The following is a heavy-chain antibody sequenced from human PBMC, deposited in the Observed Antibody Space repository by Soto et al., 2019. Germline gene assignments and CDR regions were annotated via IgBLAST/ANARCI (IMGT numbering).Heavy chain of an antibody. CDR3: AKNIDYGKVY. CDR2: ISGSGGST. J-gene: IGHJ4*01. Sequence: GESLRLSSAAYGFSFNIYAMSWVRQAPEKGMEWVSAISGSGGSTYYADSVKGRFTISRDNSKNTLDLQMNSLRAVYTSLYYCAKNIDYGKVYWGQGTQVTVSS. V-gene: IGHV3-23*01. D-gene: IGHD4-17*01. CDR1: GFSFNIYA.